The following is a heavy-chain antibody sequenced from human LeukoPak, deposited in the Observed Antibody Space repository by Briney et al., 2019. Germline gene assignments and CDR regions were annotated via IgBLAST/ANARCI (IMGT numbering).Heavy chain of an antibody. J-gene: IGHJ4*02. CDR1: GFTFSSYG. CDR2: IWYDGSNK. Sequence: GGSLRLSCAASGFTFSSYGMHWVRQAPGKGLEWVAVIWYDGSNKYYADSVKGRFTISRDNAENSLYLQMNSLRAEDTALYYCARKRPNYFDYWGQGTLVTVSS. CDR3: ARKRPNYFDY. V-gene: IGHV3-33*03.